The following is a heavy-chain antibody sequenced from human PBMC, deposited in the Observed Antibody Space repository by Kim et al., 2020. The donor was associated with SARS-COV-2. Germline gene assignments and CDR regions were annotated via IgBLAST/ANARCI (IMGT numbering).Heavy chain of an antibody. CDR1: GFTFSSYE. CDR2: ISSSGSTI. V-gene: IGHV3-48*03. Sequence: GGSLRLSCAASGFTFSSYEMNWVRQAPGKGLEWVSYISSSGSTIYYADSVKGRFTISRDNAKNSLYLQMNSLRAEDTAVYYCARTRYSSGWAYYYYYGMDVWGQGTTVTVSS. CDR3: ARTRYSSGWAYYYYYGMDV. D-gene: IGHD6-19*01. J-gene: IGHJ6*02.